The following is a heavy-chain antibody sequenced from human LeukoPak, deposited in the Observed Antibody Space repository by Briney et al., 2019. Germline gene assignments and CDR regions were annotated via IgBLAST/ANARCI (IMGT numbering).Heavy chain of an antibody. D-gene: IGHD2-2*01. CDR1: GFTFSSYA. V-gene: IGHV3-64*01. CDR3: ARDGLDCSSTSCYGDY. J-gene: IGHJ4*02. CDR2: ISSNGGST. Sequence: RGSLRLSCAASGFTFSSYAMHWVRQAPGKGLEYVSAISSNGGSTYYANSVKGRFTISRDNSKNTLYLQMGSLRAEDMAVYYCARDGLDCSSTSCYGDYWGQGTLVTVSS.